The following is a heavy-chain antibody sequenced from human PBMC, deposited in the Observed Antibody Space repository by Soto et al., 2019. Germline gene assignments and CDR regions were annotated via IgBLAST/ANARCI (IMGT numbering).Heavy chain of an antibody. Sequence: EVQLVESGGGLVKPGGSLRLSCAASGYTFSSYSMNWVRQAPGKGLEWVSSISSSSSYIYYADSVKGRFTISRDNAKNSLYLQMNSLRAEDTAVYYCARGRVRTGWFDPWGQGTLATVSS. CDR2: ISSSSSYI. J-gene: IGHJ5*02. CDR3: ARGRVRTGWFDP. V-gene: IGHV3-21*01. CDR1: GYTFSSYS. D-gene: IGHD3-22*01.